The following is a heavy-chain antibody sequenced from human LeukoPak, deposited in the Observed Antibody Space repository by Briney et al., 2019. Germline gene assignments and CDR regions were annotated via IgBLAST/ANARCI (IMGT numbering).Heavy chain of an antibody. CDR2: ISGSGGST. D-gene: IGHD2-15*01. J-gene: IGHJ4*02. CDR3: ANPLVYCSGGSSYSSVY. V-gene: IGHV3-23*01. Sequence: TGGSLRLSCAASGFTFSSYAMSWVRQAPGEGLEWVSGISGSGGSTYYAGSVKGRFTISRDNSKNTLYLQMNSLRAEATAVIYCANPLVYCSGGSSYSSVYWGQGTLVTVSS. CDR1: GFTFSSYA.